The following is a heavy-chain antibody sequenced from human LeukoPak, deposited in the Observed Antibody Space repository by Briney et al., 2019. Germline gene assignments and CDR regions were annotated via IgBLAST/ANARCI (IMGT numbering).Heavy chain of an antibody. D-gene: IGHD1-26*01. CDR3: AAASGSYAPPAIFDY. V-gene: IGHV1-58*01. CDR1: GFTFTSSA. J-gene: IGHJ4*02. CDR2: IVVGSGNT. Sequence: SVKVSCKASGFTFTSSAVQWVRQARGQRLEWIGWIVVGSGNTNYAQKFQERVTITRDMSTSTAYMELSSLRSEDTAVYYCAAASGSYAPPAIFDYWGQGTLVTVSS.